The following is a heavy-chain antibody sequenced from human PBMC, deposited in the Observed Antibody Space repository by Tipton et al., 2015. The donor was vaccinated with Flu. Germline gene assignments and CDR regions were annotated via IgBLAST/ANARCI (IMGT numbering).Heavy chain of an antibody. J-gene: IGHJ4*02. CDR2: IWYDGSNK. CDR1: GFSFSSYG. D-gene: IGHD1-1*01. Sequence: SLRLSCAASGFSFSSYGMQWVRQAPGKGLEWVALIWYDGSNKYYGDSVKGRFTISRDNSKNTVYLQMNSLRAEDTAVYFCARTGTTGRRPSDYWGQGTLVTVSS. V-gene: IGHV3-33*08. CDR3: ARTGTTGRRPSDY.